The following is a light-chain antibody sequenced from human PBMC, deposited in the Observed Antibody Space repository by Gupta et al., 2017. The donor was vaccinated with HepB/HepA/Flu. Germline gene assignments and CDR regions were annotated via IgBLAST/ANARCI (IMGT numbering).Light chain of an antibody. CDR1: QSVRDSQ. CDR2: GVS. CDR3: QQYDRSTWT. Sequence: EIVFTPSPGTLSFSPGERATLSCRTSQSVRDSQLAWYQHKPGQATRILIYGVSTRATGVPERVSGSGSGTDFTLTISRLEPEDFVVYYCQQYDRSTWTFGQGTKVEIK. J-gene: IGKJ1*01. V-gene: IGKV3-20*01.